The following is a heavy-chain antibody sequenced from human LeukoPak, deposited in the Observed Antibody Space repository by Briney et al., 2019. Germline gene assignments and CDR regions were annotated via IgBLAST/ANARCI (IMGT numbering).Heavy chain of an antibody. D-gene: IGHD2-21*02. CDR3: ARSPAYCGGDCYPSWYFDL. CDR1: GGSISSGDYY. CDR2: IYYSGNT. J-gene: IGHJ2*01. Sequence: SQTLTLTCTGSGGSISSGDYYWSWIRQPPGKGLEWIGYIYYSGNTYYNPSLKSRVTISGDTSKNQFSLKLSSVTAADTAVYYCARSPAYCGGDCYPSWYFDLWGRGTLVTVSS. V-gene: IGHV4-30-4*01.